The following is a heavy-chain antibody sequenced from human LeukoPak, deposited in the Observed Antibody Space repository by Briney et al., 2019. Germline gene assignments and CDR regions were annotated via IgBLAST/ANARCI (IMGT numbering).Heavy chain of an antibody. CDR3: ARDDLYYYDSSGYPRGLFDY. V-gene: IGHV1-2*02. J-gene: IGHJ4*02. Sequence: ASVKVSCKASGYTFTSYGISWVRQAPGQGLEWMGWINPNSGGTNYAQKFQGRVTMTRDTSISTAYMELSRLRSDDTAVYYCARDDLYYYDSSGYPRGLFDYWGQGTLVTVSS. CDR2: INPNSGGT. CDR1: GYTFTSYG. D-gene: IGHD3-22*01.